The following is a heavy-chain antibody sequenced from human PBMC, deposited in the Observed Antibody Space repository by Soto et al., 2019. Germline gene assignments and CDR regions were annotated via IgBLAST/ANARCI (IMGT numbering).Heavy chain of an antibody. D-gene: IGHD3-3*01. Sequence: QVQLVESGGGVVQPGRSLRLSCAASGFTFSSYGMHWVRQAPGKGLEWVAVISYDGSNKYYADSVKGRFTISRDNSKNTLYLQMNSLRAEDTAVYYCAKSPVTIFGRWLSDYWGQGTLVTVSS. J-gene: IGHJ4*02. CDR1: GFTFSSYG. V-gene: IGHV3-30*18. CDR3: AKSPVTIFGRWLSDY. CDR2: ISYDGSNK.